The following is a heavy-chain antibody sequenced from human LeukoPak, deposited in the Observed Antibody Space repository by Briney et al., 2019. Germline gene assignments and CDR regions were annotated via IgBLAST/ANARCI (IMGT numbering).Heavy chain of an antibody. J-gene: IGHJ6*03. D-gene: IGHD6-6*01. CDR3: ARQRGASIATDYYYYYMDV. V-gene: IGHV5-51*01. CDR1: GYSFTSYW. Sequence: GESLKISCKGSGYSFTSYWIGWVRQMPGKGLEWMGIIYPGDSDTRYSPSFQGQVTISAGKSISTAYLQWSSLKASDTAMYYCARQRGASIATDYYYYYMDVWGKGTTVTVSS. CDR2: IYPGDSDT.